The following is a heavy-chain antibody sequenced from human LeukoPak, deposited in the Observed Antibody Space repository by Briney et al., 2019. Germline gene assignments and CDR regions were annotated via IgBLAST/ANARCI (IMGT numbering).Heavy chain of an antibody. CDR2: INHSGST. J-gene: IGHJ4*02. V-gene: IGHV4-34*01. D-gene: IGHD3-10*01. CDR3: ARHRGYYYGSGSYYYFDY. Sequence: SETLSLTCAVYGGSFSGYYWSWIRQPPGKGLEWIGEINHSGSTNYNPSLKSRVTISVDTSKNQFSLKLSSVTAADTAVYYCARHRGYYYGSGSYYYFDYWGQGTLVTVSS. CDR1: GGSFSGYY.